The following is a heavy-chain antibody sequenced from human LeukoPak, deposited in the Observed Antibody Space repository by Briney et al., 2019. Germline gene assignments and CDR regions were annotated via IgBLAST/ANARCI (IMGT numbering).Heavy chain of an antibody. Sequence: GGSLRLSCAASGFTFSTYNMNWVRQAPGKGLEWVSFISSSSSAIYYADSVKGRFTVSRDNAKKSLYLQMNSLRAEDTAVYYCAKGPKAMIIYNWFDPWGQGTLVTVSS. CDR1: GFTFSTYN. V-gene: IGHV3-48*04. CDR3: AKGPKAMIIYNWFDP. CDR2: ISSSSSAI. J-gene: IGHJ5*02. D-gene: IGHD3-22*01.